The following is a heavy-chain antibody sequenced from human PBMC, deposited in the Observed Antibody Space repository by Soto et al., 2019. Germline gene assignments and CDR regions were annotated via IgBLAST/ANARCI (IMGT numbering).Heavy chain of an antibody. J-gene: IGHJ4*02. CDR3: ASLISGNYFDY. D-gene: IGHD3-10*01. Sequence: SVKVSCKASGGTFSSYTISWVRQAPGQGLEWMGRIIPILGIANYAQKFQGRVTITADKSTSTAYMELSSLRSEDTAVYYCASLISGNYFDYWGQGTLVTVSS. CDR1: GGTFSSYT. CDR2: IIPILGIA. V-gene: IGHV1-69*02.